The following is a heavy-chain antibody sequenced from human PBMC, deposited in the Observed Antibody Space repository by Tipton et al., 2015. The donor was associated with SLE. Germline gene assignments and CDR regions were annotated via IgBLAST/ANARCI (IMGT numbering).Heavy chain of an antibody. Sequence: TLSLTCAVYGGSFSGYYWSWIRQPPGKGLEWIGYIYYSGSTNYNPSLKSRVTISVDTSKNQFSLKLSSVTAADTAVYYCAREGGYSYGIDYWGQGTLVTVSS. J-gene: IGHJ4*02. V-gene: IGHV4-59*01. CDR1: GGSFSGYY. CDR2: IYYSGST. CDR3: AREGGYSYGIDY. D-gene: IGHD5-18*01.